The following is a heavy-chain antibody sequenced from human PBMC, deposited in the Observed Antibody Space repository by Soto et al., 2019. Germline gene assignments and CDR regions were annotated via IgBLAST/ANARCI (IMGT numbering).Heavy chain of an antibody. CDR1: GGSISSSSYY. V-gene: IGHV4-39*01. J-gene: IGHJ4*02. D-gene: IGHD6-19*01. CDR3: ERRTVNIRTFYSGLKTHCFDY. CDR2: IYYSGST. Sequence: SETLSLTCAVSGGSISSSSYYWGWIRQPPGKGLEWIGSIYYSGSTYYTPSLQSRVAISVDTSKNQFSLKLNSVTAADTAVYYCERRTVNIRTFYSGLKTHCFDYWGQGTLVTVSS.